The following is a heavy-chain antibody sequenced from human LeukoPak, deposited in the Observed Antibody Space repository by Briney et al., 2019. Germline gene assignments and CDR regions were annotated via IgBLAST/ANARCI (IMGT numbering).Heavy chain of an antibody. D-gene: IGHD3-3*01. Sequence: ASVKVSCKASGYTFTSYDINWVRQATGQGLEWMGWMNPNSGNTGYAQKFQGRVTMTRNTSISTAYMELSSLRSEDTAVYYCAMGYDFWNGYNDWGQGTLVTVSS. CDR2: MNPNSGNT. CDR3: AMGYDFWNGYND. V-gene: IGHV1-8*01. CDR1: GYTFTSYD. J-gene: IGHJ4*02.